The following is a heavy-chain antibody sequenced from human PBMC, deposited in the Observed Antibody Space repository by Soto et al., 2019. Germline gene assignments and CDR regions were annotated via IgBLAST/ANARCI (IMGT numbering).Heavy chain of an antibody. Sequence: LRLSCAASGFTFSSYSMNWVRQAPGKGLEWVSSISSSSSYIYYADSVKGRFTISRDNAKNSLYLQMNSLRAEDTGVYYCARVEYYDFWRPRYDAFDIWGQGTMVTVSS. CDR1: GFTFSSYS. J-gene: IGHJ3*02. D-gene: IGHD3-3*01. CDR2: ISSSSSYI. V-gene: IGHV3-21*01. CDR3: ARVEYYDFWRPRYDAFDI.